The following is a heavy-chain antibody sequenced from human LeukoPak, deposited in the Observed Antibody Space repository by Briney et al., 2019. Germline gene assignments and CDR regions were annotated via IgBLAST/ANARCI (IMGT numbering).Heavy chain of an antibody. CDR3: AKGNRDSGWDY. J-gene: IGHJ4*02. CDR1: GFTFTSSA. Sequence: PGGSLRLSCAASGFTFTSSAMSWVRQAPGKGLERVSAISTGGRNTYYADSVKGRFTISRDNSKNTLYLQMNSLRAEDTALYYCAKGNRDSGWDYCGQGTLVTVSS. V-gene: IGHV3-23*01. D-gene: IGHD6-19*01. CDR2: ISTGGRNT.